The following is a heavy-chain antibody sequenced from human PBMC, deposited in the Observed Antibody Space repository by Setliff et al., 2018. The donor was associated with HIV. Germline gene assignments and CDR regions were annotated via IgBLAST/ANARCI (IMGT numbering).Heavy chain of an antibody. CDR1: GYKFTDYW. CDR3: ARPQYHQSSDAFDI. CDR2: IYGDGSDP. Sequence: GESLKISCKGFGYKFTDYWVGWVRQMPGEGLEWMGVIYGDGSDPRYSPSFQGQVTISVDKSINTAYLRWTSLKASDIALYYCARPQYHQSSDAFDIWGQGTMVTAS. J-gene: IGHJ3*02. V-gene: IGHV5-51*01.